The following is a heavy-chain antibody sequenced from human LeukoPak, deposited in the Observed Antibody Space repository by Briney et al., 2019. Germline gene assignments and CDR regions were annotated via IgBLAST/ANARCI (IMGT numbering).Heavy chain of an antibody. Sequence: SETLSLTRAVYGGSFSGYYWSWIRQPPGKGLEWIGEINHSGSTNYNPSLKSRVTISVDTSKNQFSLKLSSVTAADTAVYYCARGDVTAAGYDYWGQGTLVTVSS. D-gene: IGHD6-13*01. CDR3: ARGDVTAAGYDY. CDR2: INHSGST. CDR1: GGSFSGYY. V-gene: IGHV4-34*01. J-gene: IGHJ4*02.